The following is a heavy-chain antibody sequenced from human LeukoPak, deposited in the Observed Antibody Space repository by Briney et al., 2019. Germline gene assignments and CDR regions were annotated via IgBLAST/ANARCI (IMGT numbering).Heavy chain of an antibody. CDR2: ISSSSSTI. CDR3: ARDGLLEWYLVDY. V-gene: IGHV3-48*01. D-gene: IGHD3-3*01. J-gene: IGHJ4*02. CDR1: GFTFSNYA. Sequence: GGSLRLSCAASGFTFSNYAMSWVRQAPGKGLEWVSYISSSSSTIYYADSVKGRFTISRDNAKNSLYLQMNSLRAEDTAVYYCARDGLLEWYLVDYWGQGTLVTVSS.